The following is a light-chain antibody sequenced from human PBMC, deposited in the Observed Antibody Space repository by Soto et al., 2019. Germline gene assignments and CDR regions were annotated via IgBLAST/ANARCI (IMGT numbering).Light chain of an antibody. Sequence: QSVLTQPASVSGSPGQSITISCTGTSSDVGSYNLVSWYQHHPGKAPKLMIYVVGKWPSGVSSRFSGSKSGNTASLTISGLQAEDEADYYCCSYAGSGTPYVFGTGTKVTVL. CDR2: VVG. CDR1: SSDVGSYNL. CDR3: CSYAGSGTPYV. J-gene: IGLJ1*01. V-gene: IGLV2-23*02.